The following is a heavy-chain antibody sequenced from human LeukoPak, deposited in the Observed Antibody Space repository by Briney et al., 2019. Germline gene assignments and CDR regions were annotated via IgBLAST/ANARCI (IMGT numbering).Heavy chain of an antibody. CDR2: IKEDGSET. Sequence: TGGSLRLSCAASGFTFSSHWMTWVRQAPGRGLEWVANIKEDGSETFYGDSVKGRFTISRDNAKNSLYLQMNSLRAEDTAVYYCARDFPYCSSTSCFVFDYWGQGTLVTVSS. D-gene: IGHD2-2*01. V-gene: IGHV3-7*01. CDR1: GFTFSSHW. CDR3: ARDFPYCSSTSCFVFDY. J-gene: IGHJ4*02.